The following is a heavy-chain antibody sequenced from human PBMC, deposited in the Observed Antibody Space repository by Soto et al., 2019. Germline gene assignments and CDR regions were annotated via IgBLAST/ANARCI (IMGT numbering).Heavy chain of an antibody. CDR2: IIPIFGTA. J-gene: IGHJ4*02. CDR3: ASLILTGYYNVIGNHLIDY. CDR1: GGTFSSYA. Sequence: QVQLVQSGAEVKKPGSSVKVSCKASGGTFSSYAISWVRQAPGQGLEWMGGIIPIFGTANYAQKFQGRVTITADESTSTAYTELSRLGSDDTAVYYCASLILTGYYNVIGNHLIDYWGQGTLVTVSS. D-gene: IGHD3-9*01. V-gene: IGHV1-69*01.